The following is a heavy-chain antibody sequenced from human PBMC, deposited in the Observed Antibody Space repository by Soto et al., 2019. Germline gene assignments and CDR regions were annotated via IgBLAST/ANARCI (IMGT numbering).Heavy chain of an antibody. CDR1: REYLTTDF. V-gene: IGHV4-34*01. J-gene: IGHJ3*02. CDR3: ARGGSSDWQVAFDI. CDR2: NNHTGRS. D-gene: IGHD6-19*01. Sequence: SDTLSLTSAVSREYLTTDFWHCIPQSPGKGLESIGENNHTGRSSYNPSLRSRVTMSIDISRNQFSLKLTSVTAADTAVYYCARGGSSDWQVAFDIWGQGTMVTVS.